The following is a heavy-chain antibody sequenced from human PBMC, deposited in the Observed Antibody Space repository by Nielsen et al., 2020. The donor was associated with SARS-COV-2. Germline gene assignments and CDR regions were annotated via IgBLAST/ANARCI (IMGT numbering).Heavy chain of an antibody. Sequence: GESLKTPCKGSGNSFTSYWIGWVRQMPGKGLEWRGIIYPGDSDTRYSPSFQGQVTISADKSISTVYLQWSSLKASDTAMFYCARQWYDFWSGYYPFDYWGQGTLVTVSS. V-gene: IGHV5-51*01. CDR1: GNSFTSYW. CDR2: IYPGDSDT. CDR3: ARQWYDFWSGYYPFDY. D-gene: IGHD3-3*01. J-gene: IGHJ4*02.